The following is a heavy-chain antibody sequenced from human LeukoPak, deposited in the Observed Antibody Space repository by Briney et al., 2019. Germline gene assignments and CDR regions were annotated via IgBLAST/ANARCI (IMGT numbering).Heavy chain of an antibody. CDR1: GFTFSSYG. V-gene: IGHV3-23*01. CDR3: AKDRPTVYSSSWLHFLDS. CDR2: ISGRGGST. D-gene: IGHD6-13*01. J-gene: IGHJ4*02. Sequence: PGGSLRLSCAASGFTFSSYGMIWVRQAPGKGLEWVSGISGRGGSTYLADSVKGRFTISRDNSKNTLYLEMNSLRADDTAVYYCAKDRPTVYSSSWLHFLDSWGQGTLVTVSS.